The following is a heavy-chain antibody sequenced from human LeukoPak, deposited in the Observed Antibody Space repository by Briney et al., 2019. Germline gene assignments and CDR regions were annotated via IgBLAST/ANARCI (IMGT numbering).Heavy chain of an antibody. CDR2: IYHSGST. CDR3: ARDPPTSNWFDP. J-gene: IGHJ5*02. V-gene: IGHV4-38-2*02. CDR1: GYSISSGYY. Sequence: SETLSVTCTVSGYSISSGYYWGWIRQRPGKGLEWIGSIYHSGSTYYNPSLKSRVTISVDTSKNQFSLKLSSVTAADTAVYYCARDPPTSNWFDPWGQGTLVTVSS.